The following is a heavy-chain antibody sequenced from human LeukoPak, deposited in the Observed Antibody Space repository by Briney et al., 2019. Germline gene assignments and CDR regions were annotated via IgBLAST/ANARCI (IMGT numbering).Heavy chain of an antibody. J-gene: IGHJ4*02. Sequence: GASVEVSCKASGYTFTGYYMHWVRQAPGQGLEWMGWINPNSGGTNYAQKFRGRVTMTRDTSISTAYMELSRLRSDDTAVYYCARAGSGYDLHDYWGQGTLVTVSS. CDR1: GYTFTGYY. V-gene: IGHV1-2*02. D-gene: IGHD5-12*01. CDR2: INPNSGGT. CDR3: ARAGSGYDLHDY.